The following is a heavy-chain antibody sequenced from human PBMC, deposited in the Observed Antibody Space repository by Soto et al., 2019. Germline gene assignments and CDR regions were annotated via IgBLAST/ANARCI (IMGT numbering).Heavy chain of an antibody. CDR2: IIPIFGTA. CDR3: ARERYDFWSGPPIDPSYYCYGMDV. Sequence: QVQLVQSGAEVKKPGSSVKVSCKASGGTFSSYAISWVRQAPGQGREWMGGIIPIFGTANYAQKVQGRVTIAADESTSTAYMERSSLRSEDTAVYYCARERYDFWSGPPIDPSYYCYGMDVWGQGTTVTVSS. V-gene: IGHV1-69*01. CDR1: GGTFSSYA. J-gene: IGHJ6*02. D-gene: IGHD3-3*01.